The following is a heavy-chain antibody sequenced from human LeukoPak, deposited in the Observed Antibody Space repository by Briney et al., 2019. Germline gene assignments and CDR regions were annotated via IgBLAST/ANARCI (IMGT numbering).Heavy chain of an antibody. D-gene: IGHD2-8*01. Sequence: GGSLRLSCAASGFAFNEAWMNWVRQAPGKGLEWVSAISGSGGSTYYADSVKGRFTISRDNSKNTLYLQMNSLRAEDTAVYYCAKDTPEYCTNGVCYYLGEYYYYGMDVWGQGTTVTVSS. V-gene: IGHV3-23*01. CDR2: ISGSGGST. CDR3: AKDTPEYCTNGVCYYLGEYYYYGMDV. CDR1: GFAFNEAW. J-gene: IGHJ6*02.